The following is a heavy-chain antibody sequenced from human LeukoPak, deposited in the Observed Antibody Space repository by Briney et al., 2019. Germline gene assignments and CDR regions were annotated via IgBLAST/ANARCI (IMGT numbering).Heavy chain of an antibody. CDR2: IYTSGST. V-gene: IGHV4-61*02. Sequence: SQTLSLTCTVSGGSISSGSYYWSWIRQPAGKGLEWIGRIYTSGSTNYNPSLKSRVTMSVDTSKNQFSLKLSSVTAADTAVYYCARGGGLTWDYWGQGTLVTVSS. J-gene: IGHJ4*02. CDR1: GGSISSGSYY. D-gene: IGHD3-16*01. CDR3: ARGGGLTWDY.